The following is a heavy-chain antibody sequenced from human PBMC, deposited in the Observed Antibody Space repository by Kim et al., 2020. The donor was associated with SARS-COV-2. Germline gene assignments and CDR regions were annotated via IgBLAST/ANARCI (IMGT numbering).Heavy chain of an antibody. CDR3: ARGFYDSSGYLFDY. J-gene: IGHJ4*02. Sequence: AQKFQGRVTMTRDTSISTAYMELSRLRSDDTAVYYCARGFYDSSGYLFDYWGQGTLVTVSS. D-gene: IGHD3-22*01. V-gene: IGHV1-2*02.